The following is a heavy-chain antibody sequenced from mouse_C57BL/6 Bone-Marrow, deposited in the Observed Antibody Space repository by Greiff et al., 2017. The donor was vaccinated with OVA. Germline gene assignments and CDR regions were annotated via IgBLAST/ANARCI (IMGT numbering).Heavy chain of an antibody. Sequence: DVKLVESGGGLVKPGGSLKLSCAASGFTFSDYGMHWVRQAPEKGLEWVAYISSGSSTIYYADTVKGRFTISRDNAKHTLVLQMTRLRSEDTAMYYCARPGNYYGSSSYWYFDVWGTGTTVTVSS. CDR2: ISSGSSTI. V-gene: IGHV5-17*01. CDR1: GFTFSDYG. J-gene: IGHJ1*03. CDR3: ARPGNYYGSSSYWYFDV. D-gene: IGHD1-1*01.